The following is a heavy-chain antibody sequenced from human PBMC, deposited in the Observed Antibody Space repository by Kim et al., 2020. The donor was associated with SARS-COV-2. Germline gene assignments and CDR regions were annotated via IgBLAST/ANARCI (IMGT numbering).Heavy chain of an antibody. CDR1: GFSLTPDRLVG. Sequence: SGPTLVNPTQTLTLTCSFSGFSLTPDRLVGVTWVRQPPGKALEWLALIYGNDEKRFNPFLKSRLTIAKDTTENRVVLTLTNADPVDSGTYYCAHDSPGLYGFDVWGQGTTVTVS. D-gene: IGHD2-8*01. CDR2: IYGNDEK. CDR3: AHDSPGLYGFDV. V-gene: IGHV2-5*01. J-gene: IGHJ6*02.